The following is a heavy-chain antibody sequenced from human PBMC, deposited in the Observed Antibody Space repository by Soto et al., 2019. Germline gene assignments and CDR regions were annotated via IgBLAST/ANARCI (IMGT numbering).Heavy chain of an antibody. V-gene: IGHV1-69*01. CDR1: GGTFSSYA. Sequence: QVQLVQSGAEVKKPGSSVKVSCKASGGTFSSYAISWVRQAPGQGLEWMGGIIPIFGTANYAQKFQGRVTITADETTSTAYMGLSSLRSEDTAVYYCARSRVLPNHDAFDIWGQGTMVTVSS. CDR3: ARSRVLPNHDAFDI. J-gene: IGHJ3*02. D-gene: IGHD1-26*01. CDR2: IIPIFGTA.